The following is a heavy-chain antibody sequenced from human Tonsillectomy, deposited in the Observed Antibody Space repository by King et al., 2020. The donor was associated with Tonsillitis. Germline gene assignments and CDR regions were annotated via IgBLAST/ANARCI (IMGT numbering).Heavy chain of an antibody. CDR1: GGSISSNDHY. Sequence: VQLQESGPGLVKPSQTLSLTCIVSGGSISSNDHYLSWIRQHPGKGLEWIWDIYYNANTHNPTTYYNPSLKSRVTISADTSKNQISVKLNSVTAAGTAVYYCVRYEGGVFDPWGQGTLVAVSS. J-gene: IGHJ5*02. D-gene: IGHD2-15*01. CDR3: VRYEGGVFDP. V-gene: IGHV4-31*03. CDR2: IYYNANTHNPTT.